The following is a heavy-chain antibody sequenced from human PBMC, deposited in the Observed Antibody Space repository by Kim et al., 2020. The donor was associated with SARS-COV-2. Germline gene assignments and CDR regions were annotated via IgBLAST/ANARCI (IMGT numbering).Heavy chain of an antibody. CDR2: ST. CDR3: ARVRGWFDP. J-gene: IGHJ5*02. V-gene: IGHV4-59*01. Sequence: STNYNPSLKSRVTISVDTSKNQFSLKLSSVTAADTAVYYCARVRGWFDPWGQGTLVTVSS.